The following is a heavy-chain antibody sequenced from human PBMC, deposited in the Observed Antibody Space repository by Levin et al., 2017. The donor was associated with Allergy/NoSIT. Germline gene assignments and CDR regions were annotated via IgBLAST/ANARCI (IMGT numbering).Heavy chain of an antibody. V-gene: IGHV3-21*01. J-gene: IGHJ4*02. CDR3: ARESSYYDILTGYYNGCFDY. CDR1: GFTFSSYS. Sequence: SCAASGFTFSSYSMNWVRQAPGKGLEWVSSISSSSSYIYYADSVKGRFTISRDNAKNSLYLQMNSLRAEDTAVYYCARESSYYDILTGYYNGCFDYWGQGTLVTVSS. D-gene: IGHD3-9*01. CDR2: ISSSSSYI.